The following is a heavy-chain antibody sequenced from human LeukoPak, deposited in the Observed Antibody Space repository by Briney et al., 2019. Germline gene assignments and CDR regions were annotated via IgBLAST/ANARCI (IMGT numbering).Heavy chain of an antibody. CDR3: ARGRFDFWSGPFAGD. CDR2: INHSGST. J-gene: IGHJ4*02. CDR1: GGSFSGYY. D-gene: IGHD3-3*01. Sequence: SETLCLTCAVYGGSFSGYYWSWIRQPPGKGLEWIGEINHSGSTNYNPSLKSRVTISVDTSKNQFSLKLSSVTAADTAVYYCARGRFDFWSGPFAGDWGQGTLVTVSS. V-gene: IGHV4-34*01.